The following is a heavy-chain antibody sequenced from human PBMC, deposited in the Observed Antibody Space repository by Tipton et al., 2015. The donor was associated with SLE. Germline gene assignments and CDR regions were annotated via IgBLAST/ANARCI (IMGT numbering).Heavy chain of an antibody. Sequence: SLRLSCAASGFTFSSYAMHWVRQAPGKGLEYVSAISSNGGSTYYANSVKGRFTISRDNSKSTLYLQMGSLRAEDMAVYYCARDQVVAAIPYYYYGMDVWGQGTTVTVSS. CDR3: ARDQVVAAIPYYYYGMDV. CDR2: ISSNGGST. D-gene: IGHD2-15*01. CDR1: GFTFSSYA. V-gene: IGHV3-64*01. J-gene: IGHJ6*02.